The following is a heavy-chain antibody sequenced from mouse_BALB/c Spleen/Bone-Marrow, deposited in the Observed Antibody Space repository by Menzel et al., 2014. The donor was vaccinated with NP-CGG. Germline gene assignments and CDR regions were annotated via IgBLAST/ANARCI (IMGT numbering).Heavy chain of an antibody. D-gene: IGHD2-2*01. CDR2: IHYSGST. V-gene: IGHV3-1*02. Sequence: VQLQQSGPDLVKPSQSLSLTCTVTGYSIXSGYSWHWIRQFPGNKLEWMGYIHYSGSTNYNPSLKSRISITRDTSKNQFFLQLISVTTEDTATYYCARGENYGYDGFAYWGQGTLVTVSA. J-gene: IGHJ3*01. CDR1: GYSIXSGYS. CDR3: ARGENYGYDGFAY.